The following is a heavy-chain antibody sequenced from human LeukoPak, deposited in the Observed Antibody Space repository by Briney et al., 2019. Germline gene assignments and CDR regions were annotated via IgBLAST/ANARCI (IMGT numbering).Heavy chain of an antibody. J-gene: IGHJ4*02. CDR1: GFTFSSYS. CDR3: ARAPRGYCSGGSCYGLCDY. D-gene: IGHD2-15*01. CDR2: ISSSSSYI. V-gene: IGHV3-21*01. Sequence: GGSLRLPCAASGFTFSSYSMNWVRQAPGKGLEWVSSISSSSSYIYYADSVKGRFTISRDNAKNSLYLQMNSLRAEDTAVYYCARAPRGYCSGGSCYGLCDYWGQGTLVTVSS.